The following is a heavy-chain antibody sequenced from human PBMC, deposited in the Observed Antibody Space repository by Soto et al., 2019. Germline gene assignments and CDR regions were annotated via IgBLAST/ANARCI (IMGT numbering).Heavy chain of an antibody. CDR1: GGSFSTLG. CDR3: ATAHKSGWYFFDY. Sequence: SVKVSCKASGGSFSTLGINWVRQAPGQGLEWMGGIIPLFGKARYAETSQGRVTITADTSTGTAYMEVSSLRSDDTAVFYCATAHKSGWYFFDYWGPGTLVTVSS. J-gene: IGHJ4*02. D-gene: IGHD6-19*01. CDR2: IIPLFGKA. V-gene: IGHV1-69*06.